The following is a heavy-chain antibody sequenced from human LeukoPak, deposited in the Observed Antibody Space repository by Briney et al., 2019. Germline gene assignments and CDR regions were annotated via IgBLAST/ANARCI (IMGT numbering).Heavy chain of an antibody. CDR3: AKAPSGSYVPFEF. Sequence: GGSLRLSCAASGFTFSSHVMNWVRQAPGKGLEWVSVISGGSNTYYADSVKGRFTISRDNSKNTLYLLMNSLRAEDTAVYYCAKAPSGSYVPFEFWGQGTLVTVSS. J-gene: IGHJ4*02. V-gene: IGHV3-23*01. D-gene: IGHD1-26*01. CDR1: GFTFSSHV. CDR2: ISGGSNT.